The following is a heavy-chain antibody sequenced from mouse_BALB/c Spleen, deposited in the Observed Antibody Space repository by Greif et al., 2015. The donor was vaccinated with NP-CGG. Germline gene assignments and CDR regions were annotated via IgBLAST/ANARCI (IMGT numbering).Heavy chain of an antibody. CDR2: IVPENGDT. J-gene: IGHJ2*01. CDR1: GFNIKDYY. V-gene: IGHV14-4*02. Sequence: VQLQQSGAELVRSGASVKLSCPASGFNIKDYYMHWVKQRPGQGLEWIGWIVPENGDTEYAPKFQGKATMTADTSSNTAYLQLSSLTSEDTAVYYCNAGVYYDSSPYYFDYWGQGTTLTVSS. CDR3: NAGVYYDSSPYYFDY. D-gene: IGHD1-1*01.